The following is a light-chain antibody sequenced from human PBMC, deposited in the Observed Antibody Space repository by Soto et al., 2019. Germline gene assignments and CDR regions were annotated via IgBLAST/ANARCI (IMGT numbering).Light chain of an antibody. V-gene: IGKV3-11*01. CDR2: GAS. CDR1: ENVRTF. CDR3: QHRSIWPVS. Sequence: VLTQFPATLSLSPVDRAALXCRASENVRTFVDWYQQKPGQAPRLLIYGASNRATDIPARFSGSGSGTDFTLTISNLEPEDFAVYYCQHRSIWPVSFGQGTRLEI. J-gene: IGKJ5*01.